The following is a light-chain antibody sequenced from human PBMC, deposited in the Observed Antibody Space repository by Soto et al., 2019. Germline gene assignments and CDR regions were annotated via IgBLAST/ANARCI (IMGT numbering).Light chain of an antibody. V-gene: IGLV1-47*01. Sequence: QTVVTQPPSASGTPGQRVTISCSGGSSNIGTNFVYWYQQLPGTAPKLLIYRNDQRPSGVPDRFSGSKSGTSAALAISGLRSEDEADYYCAGWDDSLSGYVVFGGGTKLTVL. CDR1: SSNIGTNF. CDR3: AGWDDSLSGYVV. CDR2: RND. J-gene: IGLJ2*01.